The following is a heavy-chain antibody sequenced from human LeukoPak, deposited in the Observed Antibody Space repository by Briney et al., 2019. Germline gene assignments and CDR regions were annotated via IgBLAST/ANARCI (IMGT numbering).Heavy chain of an antibody. CDR1: GFTFDDYA. V-gene: IGHV3-43*02. CDR2: ISGDGGST. CDR3: AKNSGSSWTYYYYMDV. J-gene: IGHJ6*03. D-gene: IGHD6-13*01. Sequence: PGGSLRLSCAASGFTFDDYAMHWARQAPGKGLEWVSLISGDGGSTYYADSVKGRFTISRDNSKNSLYLQMNSLRTEDTALYYCAKNSGSSWTYYYYMDVWGKGTTVTVSS.